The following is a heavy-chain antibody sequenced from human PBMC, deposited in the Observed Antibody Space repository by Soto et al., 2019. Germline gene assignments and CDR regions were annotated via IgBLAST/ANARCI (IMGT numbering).Heavy chain of an antibody. CDR3: ARHLDIDQPHPIDY. Sequence: SETLSLTCTVSGGSISSYYWSWIRQPPGKGLEWIGYIYYSGSTNYNPSLKSRVTISVDTSKNQFSLKLSSVTAADTAVYYCARHLDIDQPHPIDYWGQGTLVTVSS. J-gene: IGHJ4*02. V-gene: IGHV4-59*08. CDR2: IYYSGST. D-gene: IGHD3-9*01. CDR1: GGSISSYY.